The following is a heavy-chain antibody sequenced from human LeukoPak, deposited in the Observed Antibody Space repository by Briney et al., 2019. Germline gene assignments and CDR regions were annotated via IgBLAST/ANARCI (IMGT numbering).Heavy chain of an antibody. CDR1: GFTFNSHS. V-gene: IGHV3-48*01. J-gene: IGHJ4*02. Sequence: GGSLRLSCAASGFTFNSHSMNWVRQAPGKGLEWVSYISSSSSTIYYADSVKGLFTISTDNAKNSLYMQMNSLRADDTAVYYCARDTGGGYSSSSNYYFDYWGQGTLVTVSS. D-gene: IGHD6-6*01. CDR2: ISSSSSTI. CDR3: ARDTGGGYSSSSNYYFDY.